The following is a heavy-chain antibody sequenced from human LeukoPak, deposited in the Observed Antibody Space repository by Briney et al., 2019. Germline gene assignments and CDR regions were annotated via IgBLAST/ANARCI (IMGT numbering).Heavy chain of an antibody. CDR2: IDHTGIT. Sequence: PSETLSLTCTVSDDSITLYYWSWIRQPPGKGLEWIGYIDHTGITNYNPSLNSRVTISRDTSKNHFSLELISATAADTAVYYCARVCSSGWYSHYMDVWGKGTTVTVSS. CDR1: DDSITLYY. CDR3: ARVCSSGWYSHYMDV. V-gene: IGHV4-59*01. D-gene: IGHD6-19*01. J-gene: IGHJ6*03.